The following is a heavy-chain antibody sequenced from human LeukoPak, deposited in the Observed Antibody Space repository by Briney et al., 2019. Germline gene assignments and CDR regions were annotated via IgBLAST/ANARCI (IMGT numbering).Heavy chain of an antibody. Sequence: SVKDSCKASGGTFSSYAISCVRQAPGQGLEWMGVIISIFGSANYAHKFQGRVTITADKSTSTAYMELSSLRSEDTVVYFRQKTAYDILTGPPTYWGQGTLVTVSS. CDR2: IISIFGSA. J-gene: IGHJ4*02. CDR3: QKTAYDILTGPPTY. D-gene: IGHD3-9*01. CDR1: GGTFSSYA. V-gene: IGHV1-69*06.